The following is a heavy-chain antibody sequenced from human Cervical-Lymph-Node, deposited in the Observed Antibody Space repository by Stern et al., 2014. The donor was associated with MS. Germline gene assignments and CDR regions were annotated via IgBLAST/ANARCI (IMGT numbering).Heavy chain of an antibody. CDR1: GFAFSSSW. J-gene: IGHJ1*01. V-gene: IGHV3-74*02. D-gene: IGHD3-22*01. CDR2: IDIYGGDI. Sequence: EVQLVESGGGIVQPGGSLRLSCAASGFAFSSSWMHWVRQVPGQGLESVSRIDIYGGDITYADSVKGRFTISRDNTKNRLYLQMNSLRAEDTAVYYCVRVGAYDRSGYYEYFRYWGQGTLVTVSS. CDR3: VRVGAYDRSGYYEYFRY.